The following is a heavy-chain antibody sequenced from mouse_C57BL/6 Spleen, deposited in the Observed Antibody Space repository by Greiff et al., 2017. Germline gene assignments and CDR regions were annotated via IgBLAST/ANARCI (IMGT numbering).Heavy chain of an antibody. J-gene: IGHJ2*01. D-gene: IGHD1-1*01. CDR2: IDPEDGDT. CDR1: GFTINDYY. V-gene: IGHV14-1*01. Sequence: EVQLQQSGAELVRPGASVKLSCTASGFTINDYYMHWVKQRPEQGLEWIGSIDPEDGDTEYAPKFQAKATRTSATSSNTAYLQLSILTSEVTAVYSCTHHYGSSVFDYWGQGTTLTVSS. CDR3: THHYGSSVFDY.